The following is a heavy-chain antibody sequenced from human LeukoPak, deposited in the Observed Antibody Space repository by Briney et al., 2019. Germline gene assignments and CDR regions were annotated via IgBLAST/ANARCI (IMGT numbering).Heavy chain of an antibody. V-gene: IGHV7-4-1*02. D-gene: IGHD5-18*01. CDR2: INPNTGNP. J-gene: IGHJ4*02. CDR1: GYAFTNYA. Sequence: GASVKVSCRASGYAFTNYAMNWVRQAPGQGLEWMGWINPNTGNPTYAQGFTGRFVFSLDTSVSTAYLQISSLKPEDTAVYYCARRTPGYNYGYAIDFWGQGTQVTVSS. CDR3: ARRTPGYNYGYAIDF.